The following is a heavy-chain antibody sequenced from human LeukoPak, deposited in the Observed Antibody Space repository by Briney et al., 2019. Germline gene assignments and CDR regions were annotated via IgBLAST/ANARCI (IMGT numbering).Heavy chain of an antibody. Sequence: SETLSLTCTVSGGSISSGSYYWSWIRQPAGKGLEWIGRIYTSGSTNYNPSLKSRVTISVDTSKNQFSLKLSSVTAADTAVYYCARDHSYYDFWSGYYMDVWGKGTTVTVSS. D-gene: IGHD3-3*01. CDR2: IYTSGST. J-gene: IGHJ6*03. CDR1: GGSISSGSYY. CDR3: ARDHSYYDFWSGYYMDV. V-gene: IGHV4-61*02.